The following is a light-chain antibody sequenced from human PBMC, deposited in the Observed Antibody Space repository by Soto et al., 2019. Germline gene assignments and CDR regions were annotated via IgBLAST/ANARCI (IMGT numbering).Light chain of an antibody. CDR1: QDIRND. J-gene: IGKJ2*01. V-gene: IGKV1-6*01. CDR2: TAS. Sequence: AIQMTQSPSSLSASVVDRVTITCRASQDIRNDLGWFQQKPGKAPKLLIHTASSLQSGVPSRFSGSGSGTDFTLTISSLQPEDFATYYCLQDYNYPYTFGQGTKLEIK. CDR3: LQDYNYPYT.